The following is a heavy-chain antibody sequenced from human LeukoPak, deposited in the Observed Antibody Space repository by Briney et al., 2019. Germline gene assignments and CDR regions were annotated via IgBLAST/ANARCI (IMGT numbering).Heavy chain of an antibody. CDR1: GYTLTELS. Sequence: ASVKVSCKVSGYTLTELSMHWVRQAPGKGLEWMGGFDPEDGETIYAQKFQGRVTMTEDTSTDTTYMELSSLRSEDTAVYYCATDRQGGSGWYYFDYWGQGTLVTVSS. J-gene: IGHJ4*02. V-gene: IGHV1-24*01. CDR2: FDPEDGET. CDR3: ATDRQGGSGWYYFDY. D-gene: IGHD6-19*01.